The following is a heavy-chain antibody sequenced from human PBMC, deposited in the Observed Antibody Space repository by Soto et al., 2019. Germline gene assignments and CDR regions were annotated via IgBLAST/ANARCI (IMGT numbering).Heavy chain of an antibody. Sequence: PGGSLRLSCAASGFTFSAYDMHWVRQAPGKGLEWVSSISSTTNYIYYGDSMKGRFTISRDNAKNSLYLEMNSLRAEDTAVYYCARESEDLTSNFDYWGQGTMVAVSS. CDR3: ARESEDLTSNFDY. CDR1: GFTFSAYD. V-gene: IGHV3-21*06. CDR2: ISSTTNYI. J-gene: IGHJ4*02.